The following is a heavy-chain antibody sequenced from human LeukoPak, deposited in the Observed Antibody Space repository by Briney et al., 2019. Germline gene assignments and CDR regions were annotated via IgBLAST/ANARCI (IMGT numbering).Heavy chain of an antibody. CDR1: GFTFSTYV. J-gene: IGHJ4*02. V-gene: IGHV3-64D*06. Sequence: PGGSLRLSCSVSGFTFSTYVMHWVRQAPGKGLEYVSAISSNGENTYYADSVKGRCNISRDNAKNTLSLQTSSLSADDTAVYYCVRGTGYWGQGTLVTVSS. CDR3: VRGTGY. CDR2: ISSNGENT.